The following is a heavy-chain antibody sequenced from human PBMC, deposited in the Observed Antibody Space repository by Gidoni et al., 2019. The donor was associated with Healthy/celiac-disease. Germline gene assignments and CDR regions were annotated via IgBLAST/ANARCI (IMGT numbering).Heavy chain of an antibody. D-gene: IGHD2-2*01. V-gene: IGHV1-18*04. J-gene: IGHJ6*02. CDR1: GYTFTSYG. CDR2: ISAYNGNT. CDR3: ARDRKGDCSSTSCWYGMDV. Sequence: VKKPGASVKVSCKASGYTFTSYGISWVRQAPGQGLEWMGWISAYNGNTNYAQKLQGRVTMTTDTSTSTAYMELRRLRSDDTAVYYCARDRKGDCSSTSCWYGMDVWGQGTTVTVSS.